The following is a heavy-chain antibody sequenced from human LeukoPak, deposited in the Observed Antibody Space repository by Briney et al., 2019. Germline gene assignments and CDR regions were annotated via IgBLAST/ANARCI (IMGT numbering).Heavy chain of an antibody. D-gene: IGHD3-9*01. V-gene: IGHV3-23*01. CDR2: ISGSGGST. Sequence: GGSLRLSCAASGFTVNNKYMTWVRQAPGKGLEWVSAISGSGGSTYYADSVKGRFTISRDNSKNTLYLQMNSLRAEDTAVYYCAKDGGEYYDILTGYYPRLYYMDVWGKGTTVTISS. CDR3: AKDGGEYYDILTGYYPRLYYMDV. CDR1: GFTVNNKY. J-gene: IGHJ6*03.